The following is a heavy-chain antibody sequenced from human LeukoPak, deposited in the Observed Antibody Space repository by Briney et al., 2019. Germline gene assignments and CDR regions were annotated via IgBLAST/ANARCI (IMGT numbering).Heavy chain of an antibody. Sequence: SVKVSCKASGGTFSSYAIGWVRQAPGQGLEWMGGIIPIFGTANYAQKFQGRVTITADESTSTAYMELSSLRSEDTAVYYCARKSTTVVTPPYYYYGMDVWGQGTTVTVSS. V-gene: IGHV1-69*13. CDR3: ARKSTTVVTPPYYYYGMDV. J-gene: IGHJ6*02. CDR2: IIPIFGTA. D-gene: IGHD4-23*01. CDR1: GGTFSSYA.